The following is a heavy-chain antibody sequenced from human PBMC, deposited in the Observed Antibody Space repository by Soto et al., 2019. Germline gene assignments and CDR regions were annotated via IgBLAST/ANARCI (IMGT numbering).Heavy chain of an antibody. CDR1: GFTFSSYS. Sequence: EVQLVESGGGLVKPGGSLRLSCAASGFTFSSYSMNWVRQAPGKGLEWVSSISSSSSYIYYADSVKGRFTISRDNAKNSLYLLMNSLRAEDTAVYYCARGVKYIGWFDPWGQGTLVTVSS. D-gene: IGHD1-1*01. CDR2: ISSSSSYI. V-gene: IGHV3-21*01. CDR3: ARGVKYIGWFDP. J-gene: IGHJ5*02.